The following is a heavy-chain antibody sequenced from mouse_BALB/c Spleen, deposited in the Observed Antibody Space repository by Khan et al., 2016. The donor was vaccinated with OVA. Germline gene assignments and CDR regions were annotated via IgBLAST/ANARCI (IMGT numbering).Heavy chain of an antibody. Sequence: QVQLQQSGGDLMKPGASVKISCKATGYTFSSYWIEWVKQRPGHGLEWIGQIFPGSVSNTYNETFKGKATFTADTSSNTAYMQLSSLTSEDSAVYYCARVGYGGFAYWGQGTLVTVSA. CDR3: ARVGYGGFAY. D-gene: IGHD2-2*01. J-gene: IGHJ3*01. CDR2: IFPGSVSN. CDR1: GYTFSSYW. V-gene: IGHV1-9*01.